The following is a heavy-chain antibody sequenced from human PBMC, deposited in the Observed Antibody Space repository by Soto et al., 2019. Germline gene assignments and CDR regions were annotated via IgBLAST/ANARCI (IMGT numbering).Heavy chain of an antibody. Sequence: GASVKVSCTASGYTFTSYDINWVRQATGQGLEWMGWMNPNSGNTGYAQKFQGRVTMTRNTSISTAYMELSSLRSEDTAVYYCARGLEDYYYYYMDVWGKGTTVTVSS. CDR1: GYTFTSYD. CDR2: MNPNSGNT. V-gene: IGHV1-8*01. J-gene: IGHJ6*03. CDR3: ARGLEDYYYYYMDV.